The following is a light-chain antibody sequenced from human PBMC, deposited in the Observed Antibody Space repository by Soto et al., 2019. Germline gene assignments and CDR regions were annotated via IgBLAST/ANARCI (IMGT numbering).Light chain of an antibody. CDR1: SSNIGSSS. CDR3: AAWDVSLNGHYA. Sequence: QPVLTQPPSASGTPGQRVTISCSGSSSNIGSSSVNWYQQFPGTAPKLLMYNDNQWPSGVPDRFSGSRSGTSASLAISGLQSEDEADYYCAAWDVSLNGHYAFGTGTTLTVL. J-gene: IGLJ1*01. CDR2: NDN. V-gene: IGLV1-44*01.